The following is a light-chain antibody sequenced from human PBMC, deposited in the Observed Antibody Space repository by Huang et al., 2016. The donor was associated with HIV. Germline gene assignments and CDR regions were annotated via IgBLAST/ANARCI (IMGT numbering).Light chain of an antibody. J-gene: IGKJ2*01. Sequence: DIVLMQSPRTLSLSPGERAPLSCRASQSINNNYLPWFQQKPGQPPRLLISVASSRATGVPDRFTGSGSGTDFNLTISRLETEEFAMDFCQHYGTSPRTFGQGTKLEIK. CDR3: QHYGTSPRT. CDR1: QSINNNY. V-gene: IGKV3-20*01. CDR2: VAS.